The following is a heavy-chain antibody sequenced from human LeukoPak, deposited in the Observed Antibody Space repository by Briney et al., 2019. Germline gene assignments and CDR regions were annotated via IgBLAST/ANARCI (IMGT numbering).Heavy chain of an antibody. CDR2: ISGSGGST. V-gene: IGHV3-23*01. Sequence: GSLRLSCAASGFTFSSYAMSWVRQAPGKGLEWVSAISGSGGSTYYADSVKGRFTISRDNSKNTLYLQMNSLRAEDTAVYYCARAARRARSLFDYFDYWGQGTLVTVSS. D-gene: IGHD6-6*01. J-gene: IGHJ4*02. CDR3: ARAARRARSLFDYFDY. CDR1: GFTFSSYA.